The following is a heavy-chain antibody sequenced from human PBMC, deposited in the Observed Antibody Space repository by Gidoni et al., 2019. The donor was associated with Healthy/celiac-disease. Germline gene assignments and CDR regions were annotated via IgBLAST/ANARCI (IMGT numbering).Heavy chain of an antibody. CDR2: IIPIFGTA. D-gene: IGHD3-9*01. Sequence: VRQAPGQGLEWMGGIIPIFGTANYAQKFQGRVTITADKSTSTAYMELSSLRSEDTAVYYCARDGTGDYDILTGYSYGMDVWGQGTTVTVSS. J-gene: IGHJ6*02. V-gene: IGHV1-69*06. CDR3: ARDGTGDYDILTGYSYGMDV.